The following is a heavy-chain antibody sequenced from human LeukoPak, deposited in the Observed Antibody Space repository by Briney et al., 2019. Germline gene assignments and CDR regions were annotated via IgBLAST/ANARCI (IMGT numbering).Heavy chain of an antibody. CDR2: ISGTSGTI. V-gene: IGHV3-23*01. D-gene: IGHD2-21*02. CDR1: GFTFSNYA. J-gene: IGHJ4*02. CDR3: AKRLGDQRAFDY. Sequence: GGSLRLSCAASGFTFSNYAMSWVRQAPGKRLEWVSGISGTSGTINYADPVKGRFTISRDNSKITVYLQMTSLRAEDTAVYYCAKRLGDQRAFDYWGQGTLVTVSS.